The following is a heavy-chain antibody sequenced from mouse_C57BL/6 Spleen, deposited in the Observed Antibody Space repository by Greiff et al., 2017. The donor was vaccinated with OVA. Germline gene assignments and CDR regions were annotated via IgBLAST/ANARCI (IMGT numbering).Heavy chain of an antibody. CDR3: ARHAGTGYFGV. CDR2: ISSGGSYT. D-gene: IGHD4-1*01. Sequence: EVKLVESGGDLVKPGGSLKLSCAASGFTFSSYGMSWVRQTPDKRLEWVATISSGGSYTYYPDSVKGRFTISRDNAKNTLYLQMSSLKSEDTAMYYCARHAGTGYFGVWGTGTTVTVSS. CDR1: GFTFSSYG. J-gene: IGHJ1*03. V-gene: IGHV5-6*01.